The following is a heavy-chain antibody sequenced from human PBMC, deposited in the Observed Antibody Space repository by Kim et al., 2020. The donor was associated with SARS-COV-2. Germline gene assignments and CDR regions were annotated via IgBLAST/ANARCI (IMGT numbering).Heavy chain of an antibody. D-gene: IGHD6-19*01. CDR1: GFTLSNYA. CDR3: VRDLQAALAGDL. V-gene: IGHV3-23*01. CDR2: LGGLGTDT. Sequence: GGSLRLSCAASGFTLSNYAMSWVRQAPGKGLEWVSTLGGLGTDTYYTDSVKGRFTISRDNSKNTLYLQMYSLRAEDTAVYSCVRDLQAALAGDLWGQGLMVTVSS. J-gene: IGHJ5*02.